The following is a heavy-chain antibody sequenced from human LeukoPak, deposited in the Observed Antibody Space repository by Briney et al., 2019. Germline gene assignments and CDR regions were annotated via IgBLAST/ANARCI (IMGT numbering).Heavy chain of an antibody. V-gene: IGHV3-48*03. D-gene: IGHD3-3*01. J-gene: IGHJ4*02. Sequence: PGGSLRLSCAASGFTFSSYEMNWVRQAPGKGLEWVSYISSSGSTIYYADSVKGRFTISRDNAKNSLYLQMNSLRAEDTAVYYCARDFENDFWSGYFPDYWGQGTLVTVSS. CDR3: ARDFENDFWSGYFPDY. CDR1: GFTFSSYE. CDR2: ISSSGSTI.